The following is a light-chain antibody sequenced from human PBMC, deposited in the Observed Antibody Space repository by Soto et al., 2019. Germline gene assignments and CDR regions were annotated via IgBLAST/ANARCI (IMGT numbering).Light chain of an antibody. CDR3: QKYNSAPT. J-gene: IGKJ1*01. CDR2: AAS. V-gene: IGKV1-27*01. Sequence: DIPMTQSPSPLSASVGDRVTITCRASQGISNYLAWYQQKPGKVPKLLIYAASTLQSGVPSRFSGSGSGTDFTLTISSLQPEDVATYYCQKYNSAPTFGQGTKVEIK. CDR1: QGISNY.